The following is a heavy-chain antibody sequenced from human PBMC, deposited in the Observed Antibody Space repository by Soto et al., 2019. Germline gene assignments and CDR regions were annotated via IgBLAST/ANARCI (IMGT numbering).Heavy chain of an antibody. CDR1: GFPFSSYG. CDR3: AKDLAFQSGYYSGRHYFAP. V-gene: IGHV3-23*01. CDR2: ISGSDGTT. D-gene: IGHD3-3*01. J-gene: IGHJ5*02. Sequence: GSLRLSCAASGFPFSSYGMNWVRQAPGKGLEWVSAISGSDGTTHYADSVRGRFTISRDNSNNTVFLQMNSLRVEDTGLYYCAKDLAFQSGYYSGRHYFAPWG.